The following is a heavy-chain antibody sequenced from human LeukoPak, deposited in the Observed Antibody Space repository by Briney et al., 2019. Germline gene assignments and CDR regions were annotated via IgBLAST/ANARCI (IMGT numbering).Heavy chain of an antibody. D-gene: IGHD6-19*01. Sequence: GGSLRLSCAASGFTFSSYWMSWVRQAPGKGLEWVSGINWNGGSTGYADSVKGRFTISRDNAKNSLYLQMNSLKTEDTAVYYCTTTFLPISGWDTAEYFQHWGQGTLVTVSS. V-gene: IGHV3-20*04. CDR2: INWNGGST. CDR1: GFTFSSYW. J-gene: IGHJ1*01. CDR3: TTTFLPISGWDTAEYFQH.